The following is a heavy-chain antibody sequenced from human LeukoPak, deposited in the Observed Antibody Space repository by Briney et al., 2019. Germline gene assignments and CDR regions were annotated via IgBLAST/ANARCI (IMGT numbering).Heavy chain of an antibody. V-gene: IGHV1-18*01. CDR2: ISTYDGKR. Sequence: ASVKVSFKASGYTFTSHGIGWVRQAPGQGLEWMGWISTYDGKRNYAQKFQDRVTMTTDTSTSTAYMELRSLRSDDTAIYHCAKNYYYDNTGYWGAFDIWGQGTMVTVSS. J-gene: IGHJ3*02. CDR1: GYTFTSHG. D-gene: IGHD3-22*01. CDR3: AKNYYYDNTGYWGAFDI.